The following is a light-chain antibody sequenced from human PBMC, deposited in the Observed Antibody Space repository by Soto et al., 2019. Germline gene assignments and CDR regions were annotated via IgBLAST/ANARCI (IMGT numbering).Light chain of an antibody. CDR1: SSDVGGYNH. Sequence: QSALTQPRSVSGSPGQSVTISCTGTSSDVGGYNHVSWYQQDPGKAPKLMIYDVSKRPSGVPDRFSGSKSGNTASLTISGLQAEDEADYYCCSYSGSYTSFFGTGTKLTVL. CDR2: DVS. CDR3: CSYSGSYTSF. J-gene: IGLJ1*01. V-gene: IGLV2-11*01.